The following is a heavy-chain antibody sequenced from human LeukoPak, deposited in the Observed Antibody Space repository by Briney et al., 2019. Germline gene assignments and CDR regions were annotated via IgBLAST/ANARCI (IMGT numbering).Heavy chain of an antibody. CDR3: AREGYCSGGSCYSRWFDA. D-gene: IGHD2-15*01. CDR2: IIPIFDTA. CDR1: RGTLNNYS. J-gene: IGHJ5*02. V-gene: IGHV1-69*01. Sequence: SVTVSYKPSRGTLNNYSICRVRQAPGQRREWMGRIIPIFDTANYPQKFQRRVTITADESTSTAYMALSSLRSDDTAVYYCAREGYCSGGSCYSRWFDAWGQGTLVTVS.